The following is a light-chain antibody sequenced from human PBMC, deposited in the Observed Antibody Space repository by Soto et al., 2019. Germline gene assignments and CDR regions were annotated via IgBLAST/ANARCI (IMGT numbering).Light chain of an antibody. CDR2: YDD. J-gene: IGLJ2*01. CDR3: AAWGDRLHGVI. V-gene: IGLV1-36*01. Sequence: QSVLTQPPSVSEAPRQRVTISCSGSSSNIGNNAVNWYQHLPGEAPKLLIYYDDLLPSGVSERFSGSKSGTSASLAISGLQSEDEADYNCAAWGDRLHGVIFGGGTKLTVL. CDR1: SSNIGNNA.